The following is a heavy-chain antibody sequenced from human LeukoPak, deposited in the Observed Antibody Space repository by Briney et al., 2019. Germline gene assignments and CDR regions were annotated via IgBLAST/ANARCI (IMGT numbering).Heavy chain of an antibody. CDR1: GGTFSSYA. CDR3: ARRGYGDLDAFDI. V-gene: IGHV1-69*13. J-gene: IGHJ3*02. CDR2: IIPIFGTA. D-gene: IGHD4-17*01. Sequence: SVKVSCKASGGTFSSYAISWVRQAPGQGLEWMGGIIPIFGTANYAQKFQGRVTITADESTSTAYMELSSLRSEDTAVYYCARRGYGDLDAFDIWGQATMVTVSS.